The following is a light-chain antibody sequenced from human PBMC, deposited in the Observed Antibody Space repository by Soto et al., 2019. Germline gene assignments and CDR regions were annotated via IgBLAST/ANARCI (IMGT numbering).Light chain of an antibody. CDR1: QSISSW. CDR2: DAS. J-gene: IGKJ5*01. V-gene: IGKV1-5*01. CDR3: QQYNSYSYT. Sequence: DIHVTQSPPSLSASVGDRVTITCRASQSISSWLAWYQQKPGKAPKLLIYDASSLESGVPSRFSGSGSGTEFTLTISSLQPDDFATYYCQQYNSYSYTFGQGTRLEIK.